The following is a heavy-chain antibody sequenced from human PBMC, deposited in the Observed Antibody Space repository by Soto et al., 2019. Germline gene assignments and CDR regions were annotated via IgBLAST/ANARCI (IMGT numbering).Heavy chain of an antibody. J-gene: IGHJ4*02. V-gene: IGHV2-5*01. D-gene: IGHD5-12*01. CDR3: AHSDGGYEIIYFDF. CDR2: IYYNDDR. Sequence: SGPTLVNPTQTLTLTCTFSGFSFTTAGVAVGWISQTPGGALEWLTLIYYNDDRRFSPSLKTRLTITGDTSKNQVVLSLTNVDPGDTATYFCAHSDGGYEIIYFDFWGQGIPVTVSS. CDR1: GFSFTTAGVA.